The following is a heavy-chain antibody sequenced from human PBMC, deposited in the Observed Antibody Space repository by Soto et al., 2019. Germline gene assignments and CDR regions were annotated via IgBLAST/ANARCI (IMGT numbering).Heavy chain of an antibody. CDR3: ESESHTSGFPSAQHYYYNGMDV. CDR2: INSDGSST. CDR1: GFTISSYW. Sequence: GWSLRLSCAASGFTISSYWMHWVRQAPGKGLVWVSRINSDGSSTTYADSVKGRFTISRDNAKDTLYLQMNSLRVEDTAVYYCESESHTSGFPSAQHYYYNGMDVWGQGTTVTVSS. D-gene: IGHD5-12*01. J-gene: IGHJ6*02. V-gene: IGHV3-74*01.